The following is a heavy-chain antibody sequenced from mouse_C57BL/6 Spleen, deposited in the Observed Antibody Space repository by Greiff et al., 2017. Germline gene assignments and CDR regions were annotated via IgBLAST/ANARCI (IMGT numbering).Heavy chain of an antibody. D-gene: IGHD2-12*01. CDR3: ARGGGIYSPYAMDY. CDR1: GYTFTSYW. CDR2: IDPSDSYT. V-gene: IGHV1-50*01. Sequence: QVQLQQSGAELVKPGASVKLSCKASGYTFTSYWMQWVKQRPGQGLEWIGEIDPSDSYTNYNQKFKGKATLTVDPSSSTAYMQLSSRTSADSAVYYCARGGGIYSPYAMDYWGQGTSVTVSS. J-gene: IGHJ4*01.